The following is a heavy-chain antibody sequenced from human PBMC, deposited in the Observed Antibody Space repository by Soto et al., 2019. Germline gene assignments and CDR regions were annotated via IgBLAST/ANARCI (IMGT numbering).Heavy chain of an antibody. CDR3: ARHEDIVVVPAARGGMVY. CDR1: GYSFTSYW. Sequence: PGESLKISCKGSGYSFTSYWIGWVRQMPGKGLEWMGIIYPGDSDTRYSPSFQGQVTISADKSISTAYLQWSSLKASDTAMYYCARHEDIVVVPAARGGMVYWGQGTLVTVSS. V-gene: IGHV5-51*01. J-gene: IGHJ4*02. CDR2: IYPGDSDT. D-gene: IGHD2-2*01.